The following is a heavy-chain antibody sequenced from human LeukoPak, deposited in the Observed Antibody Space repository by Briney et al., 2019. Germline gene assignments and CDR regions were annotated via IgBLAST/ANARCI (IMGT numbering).Heavy chain of an antibody. V-gene: IGHV1-2*02. CDR3: ARTAYCGGDCLYYFDY. Sequence: ASVKVSCKASGKSFTDYYMHWVRQAPRQGLEWMGWINPNSGGTNYAQKFQGRVTMTRDTSISTAYMELSRLRSDDTAVYYCARTAYCGGDCLYYFDYWGQGTLVTVSS. CDR2: INPNSGGT. J-gene: IGHJ4*02. D-gene: IGHD2-21*02. CDR1: GKSFTDYY.